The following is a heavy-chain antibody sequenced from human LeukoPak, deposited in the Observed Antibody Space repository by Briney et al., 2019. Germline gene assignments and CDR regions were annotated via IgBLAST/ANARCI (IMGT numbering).Heavy chain of an antibody. V-gene: IGHV3-74*01. Sequence: SGGSLRLSCAASRFTFSTYAMSWVRQPPGKGLVWVSRINSDGSSTSYADSVKGRFTISRDNAKNTLYLQMNSLRAEDTAVYYCARSRIVPGGGATLYFDYWGQGTLVTVSS. CDR3: ARSRIVPGGGATLYFDY. J-gene: IGHJ4*02. CDR2: INSDGSST. D-gene: IGHD1-26*01. CDR1: RFTFSTYA.